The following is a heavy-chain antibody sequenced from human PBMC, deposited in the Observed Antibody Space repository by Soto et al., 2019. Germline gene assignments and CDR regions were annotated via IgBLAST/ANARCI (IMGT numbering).Heavy chain of an antibody. CDR3: AKDLKVSGGFHGSLNYYYGMDV. V-gene: IGHV3-30*18. D-gene: IGHD3-10*01. J-gene: IGHJ6*02. CDR1: GFSFSNHG. CDR2: ISYDGNVK. Sequence: GGSLRLSCAASGFSFSNHGMQWVRQAPGKGLEWVAVISYDGNVKYYTDSVKGRFTISRDNSQSTLFLQMDSLRPEDAAVYYCAKDLKVSGGFHGSLNYYYGMDVWGQGTTVTVSS.